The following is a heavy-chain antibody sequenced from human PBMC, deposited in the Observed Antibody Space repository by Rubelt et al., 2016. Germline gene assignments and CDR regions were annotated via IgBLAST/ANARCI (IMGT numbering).Heavy chain of an antibody. J-gene: IGHJ2*01. V-gene: IGHV1-3*01. CDR3: ARSKDTAMVTDADWYFDL. D-gene: IGHD5-18*01. CDR2: INAGNGNT. Sequence: QVQLVQSGAEVKKPGASVKVSCKASGYTFTSYAMHWVRQAPGQRLEWMGWINAGNGNTKYSQKFQGKVTITRETYSSTAYMELSSLRSEDTAVYYCARSKDTAMVTDADWYFDLWGRGTLVTVSS. CDR1: GYTFTSYA.